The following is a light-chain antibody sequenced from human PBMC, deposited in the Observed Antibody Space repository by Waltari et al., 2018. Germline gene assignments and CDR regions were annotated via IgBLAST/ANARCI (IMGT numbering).Light chain of an antibody. CDR3: YAYAGTRGV. CDR2: EAN. Sequence: QSALTQPASVSGSPGQSIIISCTGTSSDIASYNLVSWYQQHPGKAPKLIIYEANKRPSGVASRFSGSKSGNTASLTISGPQAEDEANYYCYAYAGTRGVFGTGTKVTVL. V-gene: IGLV2-23*01. CDR1: SSDIASYNL. J-gene: IGLJ1*01.